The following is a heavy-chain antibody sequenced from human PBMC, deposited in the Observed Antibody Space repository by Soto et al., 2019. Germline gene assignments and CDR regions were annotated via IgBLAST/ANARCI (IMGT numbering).Heavy chain of an antibody. CDR1: GFTFSSYA. J-gene: IGHJ6*03. D-gene: IGHD2-2*01. V-gene: IGHV3-23*01. Sequence: GGSLRLSCAASGFTFSSYAMSWVRQAPGKGLEWVSAISGSGGSTYYADSVKGRFTISRDNSKNTLYLQMNSLRAEDTAVYYCAKGQGGGQLPIRFYYYYMDVWGKGTTVTVSS. CDR3: AKGQGGGQLPIRFYYYYMDV. CDR2: ISGSGGST.